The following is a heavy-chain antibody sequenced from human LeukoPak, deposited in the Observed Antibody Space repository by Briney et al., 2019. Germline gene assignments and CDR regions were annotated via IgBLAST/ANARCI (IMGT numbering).Heavy chain of an antibody. D-gene: IGHD2-15*01. Sequence: SETLSLTCTVSGYSISSGYYWVWIRQPPGKGLEWLASIYHSGSTSYNPSLKSRVTISVDTSKNQFSLKLSSVTAADTAVYYCARIVVVVAADYYYYYYMDVWGKGTTVTVSS. CDR2: IYHSGST. J-gene: IGHJ6*03. V-gene: IGHV4-38-2*02. CDR1: GYSISSGYY. CDR3: ARIVVVVAADYYYYYYMDV.